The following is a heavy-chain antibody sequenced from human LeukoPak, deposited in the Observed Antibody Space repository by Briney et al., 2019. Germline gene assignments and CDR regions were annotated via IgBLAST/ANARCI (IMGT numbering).Heavy chain of an antibody. CDR2: ISAYNGNT. CDR3: ARGGGMGHYYYYMDV. D-gene: IGHD5-24*01. CDR1: GYTFTSYG. J-gene: IGHJ6*03. Sequence: ASVKVSCKASGYTFTSYGISWVRQAPGQGLEWMGWISAYNGNTNYAQKFQGRVTMTRDTSISTAYMELSRLRSDDTAVFYCARGGGMGHYYYYMDVWGKGTTVTISS. V-gene: IGHV1-18*01.